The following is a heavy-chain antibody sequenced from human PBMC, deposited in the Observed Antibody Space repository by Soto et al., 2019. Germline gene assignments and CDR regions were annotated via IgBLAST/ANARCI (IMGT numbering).Heavy chain of an antibody. CDR3: ARELPPLYSSSFPPGYYYYGMDV. Sequence: LRLSCAASGFTFSSYEINWVRQSPCKGLDLVSYISSSGSTIYYADSVKGRFTISRDNAKNSLYLQMNSLRAEDTAVYYCARELPPLYSSSFPPGYYYYGMDVWGQGTTVTVSS. CDR1: GFTFSSYE. V-gene: IGHV3-48*03. CDR2: ISSSGSTI. D-gene: IGHD6-6*01. J-gene: IGHJ6*02.